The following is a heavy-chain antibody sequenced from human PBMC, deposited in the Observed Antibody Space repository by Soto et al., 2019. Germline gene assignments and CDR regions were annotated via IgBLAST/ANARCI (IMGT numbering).Heavy chain of an antibody. CDR3: ATNSYGYVSTYYFDY. CDR2: ISYDVSTK. J-gene: IGHJ4*02. CDR1: GFTFSTYG. Sequence: QVQLVESGGGVVQPGRSLRLSCAASGFTFSTYGMHWVRQAPGKGLEWVAVISYDVSTKYYADSVKDRLTISRDNSKNTLYLQMNSLTAEDTAVYYCATNSYGYVSTYYFDYWGQGTLVTVSS. V-gene: IGHV3-30*03. D-gene: IGHD5-18*01.